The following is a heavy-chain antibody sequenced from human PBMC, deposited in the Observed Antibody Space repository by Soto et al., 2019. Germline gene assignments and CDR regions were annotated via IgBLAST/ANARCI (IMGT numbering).Heavy chain of an antibody. CDR3: ASGIQLWLRRINNGYSG. J-gene: IGHJ4*02. CDR2: IIPMFGTA. CDR1: GGTFSTYA. V-gene: IGHV1-69*12. Sequence: QVQLVQSGAEVNKPESSVKVSSKAPGGTFSTYAISWVRQAPGQGLEWMGGIIPMFGTANYAQRFQDRVTITADESTNTVYMELSSLRSEDTAVYFCASGIQLWLRRINNGYSGWGQGTLVTVSS. D-gene: IGHD5-18*01.